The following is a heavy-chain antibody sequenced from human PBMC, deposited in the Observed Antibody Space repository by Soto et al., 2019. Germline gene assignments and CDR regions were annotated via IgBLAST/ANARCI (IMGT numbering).Heavy chain of an antibody. CDR1: GFTFSSYA. CDR2: VSGSGATT. Sequence: GGSLRLSCAASGFTFSSYAMSWVRQAPGKGLEWVSGVSGSGATTYYADSVKGRFTISRDNSKNTLYLQMNSLRVEDTAVYYCAKDGQKPVQQNWFDPWGQGTLVTVSS. CDR3: AKDGQKPVQQNWFDP. J-gene: IGHJ5*02. V-gene: IGHV3-23*01.